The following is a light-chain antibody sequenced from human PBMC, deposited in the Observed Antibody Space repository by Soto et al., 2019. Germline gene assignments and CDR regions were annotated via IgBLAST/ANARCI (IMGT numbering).Light chain of an antibody. J-gene: IGLJ2*01. Sequence: QSVLTQPPSASGTPGQRVTISCSGSSSNIGSNYVYWYQQLPGTAPKVLIYRNNQRPSGVPVRFSGSKSGTSASLAISGLRSEDEAGYYCAAWDDSLSGPVFGGGTKLTVL. CDR1: SSNIGSNY. V-gene: IGLV1-47*01. CDR2: RNN. CDR3: AAWDDSLSGPV.